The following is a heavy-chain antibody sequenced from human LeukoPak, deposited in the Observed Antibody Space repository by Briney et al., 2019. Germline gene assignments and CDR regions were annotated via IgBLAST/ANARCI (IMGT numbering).Heavy chain of an antibody. CDR3: ASRRGRYGDYYFDY. CDR1: GFTFSSYS. D-gene: IGHD4-17*01. Sequence: GGSLRLSCAASGFTFSSYSMNWVRQAPGKGLEWVSSISSSSSYIYYADSVKGRFTISRDNAKNALYLQMNSLRAEDTAVYYCASRRGRYGDYYFDYWGQGTLVTVSS. CDR2: ISSSSSYI. J-gene: IGHJ4*02. V-gene: IGHV3-21*01.